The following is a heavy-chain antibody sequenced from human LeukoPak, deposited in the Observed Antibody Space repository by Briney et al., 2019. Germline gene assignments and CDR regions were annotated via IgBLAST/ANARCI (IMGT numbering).Heavy chain of an antibody. V-gene: IGHV3-23*01. CDR3: AKEDHRGSDPPWFDP. CDR1: GFNFSIYS. D-gene: IGHD3-10*01. J-gene: IGHJ5*02. CDR2: ITVGGGTT. Sequence: PGGSLRLSCAASGFNFSIYSMTWVRQAPGKGLEWVSAITVGGGTTDYADSVRGRFTISRDNSKNTLYLQMNSLRAEDTAIYYCAKEDHRGSDPPWFDPWGQGTLVTVSS.